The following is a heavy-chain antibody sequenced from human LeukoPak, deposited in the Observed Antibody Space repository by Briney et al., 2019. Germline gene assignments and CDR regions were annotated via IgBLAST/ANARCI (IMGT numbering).Heavy chain of an antibody. Sequence: GGSLRLSCAASGFTFSSYAMSWVRQAPGKGLEWVSAISGSGGSTYYADSVKGRFTISRDNAKNLLYLQMNSLRAEDTAIYYCARHLQPSSLSDWGQGTLVAVSS. D-gene: IGHD6-19*01. CDR3: ARHLQPSSLSD. CDR1: GFTFSSYA. V-gene: IGHV3-23*01. CDR2: ISGSGGST. J-gene: IGHJ4*02.